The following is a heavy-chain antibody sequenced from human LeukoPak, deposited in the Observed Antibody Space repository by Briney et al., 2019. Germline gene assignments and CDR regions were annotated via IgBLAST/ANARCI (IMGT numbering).Heavy chain of an antibody. CDR2: ISGSGGST. CDR3: AKNEGTALLWFGELLWDY. Sequence: GGSLRLSCAASGFTFSSYAMSWVRQAPGKGLEGVSAISGSGGSTYYADSVKGRFTISRDNSKNTLYLQMNSLRAEDTAVYYCAKNEGTALLWFGELLWDYWGQGTLVTVSS. J-gene: IGHJ4*02. CDR1: GFTFSSYA. V-gene: IGHV3-23*01. D-gene: IGHD3-10*01.